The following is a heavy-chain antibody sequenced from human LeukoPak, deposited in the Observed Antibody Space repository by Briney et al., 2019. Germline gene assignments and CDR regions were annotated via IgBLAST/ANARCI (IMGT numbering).Heavy chain of an antibody. CDR3: ATIGPFGFYMDV. V-gene: IGHV1-24*01. D-gene: IGHD3-16*01. CDR1: GYTLTGLS. Sequence: ASVKVSCKVSGYTLTGLSMHWVRQAPGKGLEWMGGFDPEDGETIYAQKFQGRVTMTEDTSTDTAYMELSSLRSEDTAVYYCATIGPFGFYMDVWGKGTTVTVSS. J-gene: IGHJ6*03. CDR2: FDPEDGET.